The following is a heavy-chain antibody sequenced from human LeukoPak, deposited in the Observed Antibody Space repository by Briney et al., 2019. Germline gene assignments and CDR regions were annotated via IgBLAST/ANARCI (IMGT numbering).Heavy chain of an antibody. CDR2: INSDGSST. J-gene: IGHJ4*02. D-gene: IGHD3-3*01. CDR3: ARDLIEFTYYDFWSGYSIGDY. CDR1: GFTFSSYW. Sequence: GGSLRLSCAASGFTFSSYWMHWVRQAPGKGLVWVSRINSDGSSTSYADSVKGRFTISRDNAKNTLYLQMNSLRAEDTAVYYCARDLIEFTYYDFWSGYSIGDYWGQGTLVTVSS. V-gene: IGHV3-74*01.